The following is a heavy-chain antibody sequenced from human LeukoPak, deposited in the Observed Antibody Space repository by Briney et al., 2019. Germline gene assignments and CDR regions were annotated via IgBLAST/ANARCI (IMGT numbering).Heavy chain of an antibody. J-gene: IGHJ6*03. V-gene: IGHV3-49*04. Sequence: PGGSLRLSCTASGFTFGDYAMSWVRQAPGKGLEWVGFIRSKAYGGTTEYAASVKGRFTISRDDSKSIAYLQMNSLKTEDTAVYYCTRGVSGTKDYYYMDVWGKGTTVTVSS. CDR2: IRSKAYGGTT. CDR1: GFTFGDYA. CDR3: TRGVSGTKDYYYMDV. D-gene: IGHD1-26*01.